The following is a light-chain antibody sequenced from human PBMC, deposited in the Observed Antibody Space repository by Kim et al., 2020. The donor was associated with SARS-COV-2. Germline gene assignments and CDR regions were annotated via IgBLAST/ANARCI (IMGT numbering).Light chain of an antibody. CDR3: QQSYSTPQT. CDR2: WAS. J-gene: IGKJ2*01. Sequence: RATINCKSSQSVLDRSNNKNYLAWYQQKPGQPPKLLIYWASTRESGVPDRFSGSGSGTDFTLTISSLQAEDVAVYFCQQSYSTPQTFGQGTKLEI. CDR1: QSVLDRSNNKNY. V-gene: IGKV4-1*01.